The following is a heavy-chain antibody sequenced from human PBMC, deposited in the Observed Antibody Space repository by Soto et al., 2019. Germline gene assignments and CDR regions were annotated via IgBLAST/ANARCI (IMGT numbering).Heavy chain of an antibody. J-gene: IGHJ6*02. V-gene: IGHV1-69*12. D-gene: IGHD3-3*02. CDR1: GGTFSTAA. Sequence: QVQVVQSGAEVKKPGSSVKVSCKASGGTFSTAAISWVRQAPGQGLEWMGGIMPIFRTADYAQKFQGRVTITADESTSPAYLELSSLRSEDTAVYYCARDKDRPQLGGNYYSIMDVWGQGTTVTVSS. CDR3: ARDKDRPQLGGNYYSIMDV. CDR2: IMPIFRTA.